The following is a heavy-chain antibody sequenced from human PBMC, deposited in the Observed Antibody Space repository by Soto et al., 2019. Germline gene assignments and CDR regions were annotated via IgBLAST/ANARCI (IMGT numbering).Heavy chain of an antibody. Sequence: GESLKISCKGSEYSFTSYLIVGVRQMTGKGLKWMGIIYPGDTDTRYSPSFQGQATTSADKSISTAYLQWSSLKASDTAMYYCAGGGVRGVITRTRDYYGMDVWGQGTTVTVSS. J-gene: IGHJ6*02. CDR3: AGGGVRGVITRTRDYYGMDV. CDR1: EYSFTSYL. CDR2: IYPGDTDT. D-gene: IGHD3-10*01. V-gene: IGHV5-51*01.